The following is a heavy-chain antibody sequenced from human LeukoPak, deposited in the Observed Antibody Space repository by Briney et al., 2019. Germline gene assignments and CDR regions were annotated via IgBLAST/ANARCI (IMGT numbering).Heavy chain of an antibody. CDR1: GGSISSSSYY. D-gene: IGHD1-14*01. V-gene: IGHV4-39*07. CDR2: IYYSGST. Sequence: SETLSLTCTVSGGSISSSSYYWGWIRQPPGKGLEWIGSIYYSGSTYYNPSLKSRVTISVDTSKNQFSLKLSSVTAADTAVYYCARAMGGRSFDYWGQGTLVTVSS. CDR3: ARAMGGRSFDY. J-gene: IGHJ4*02.